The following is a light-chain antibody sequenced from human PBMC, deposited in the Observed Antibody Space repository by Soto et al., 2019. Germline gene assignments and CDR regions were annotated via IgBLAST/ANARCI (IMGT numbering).Light chain of an antibody. CDR1: XXNIGAGYD. J-gene: IGLJ1*01. Sequence: QSVLTQPPSVSGAPGQGVTISXXGXXXNIGAGYDVHWYQQLPGAAPKLLIFGNDNRPSGVPDRFSGSRSGTSASLAITGLQAEDEADYYCQSYDRSLSGSVFGAGTKLTVL. CDR2: GND. V-gene: IGLV1-40*01. CDR3: QSYDRSLSGSV.